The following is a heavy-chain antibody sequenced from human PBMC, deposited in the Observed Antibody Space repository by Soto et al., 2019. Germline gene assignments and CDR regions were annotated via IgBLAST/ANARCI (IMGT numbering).Heavy chain of an antibody. D-gene: IGHD3-3*01. CDR1: GASFSGYY. J-gene: IGHJ4*02. Sequence: QVHLQQWGAGLLKPSETLSLTCAVYGASFSGYYWSWIRQPPGKGLEWIGEINHSGSTNYNPSLKSRVTISVDTSKHQFSLKVSSVTAADTAVYFCANTYYDFWSNSYRGYYFDYWGKGNLVTVSS. CDR2: INHSGST. CDR3: ANTYYDFWSNSYRGYYFDY. V-gene: IGHV4-34*01.